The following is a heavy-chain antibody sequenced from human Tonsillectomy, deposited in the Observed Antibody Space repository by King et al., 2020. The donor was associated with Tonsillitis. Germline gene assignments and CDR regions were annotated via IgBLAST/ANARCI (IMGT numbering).Heavy chain of an antibody. CDR1: GFTFSDYY. CDR2: NSSSSSYT. V-gene: IGHV3-11*05. D-gene: IGHD6-13*01. CDR3: ARDWRGYEWAAGMNYYYYMDV. J-gene: IGHJ6*03. Sequence: VQLVESGGGLVKPGGSLRLSCAASGFTFSDYYMSWIRQAPGKGLEWVSYNSSSSSYTNYADSVKGRFTISRDNAKNSLYLQMNSLRAEDTAVYYCARDWRGYEWAAGMNYYYYMDVWGKGTTVTVSS.